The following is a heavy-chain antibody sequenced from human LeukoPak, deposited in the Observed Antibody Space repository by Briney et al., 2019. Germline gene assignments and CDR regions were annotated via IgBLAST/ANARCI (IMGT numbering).Heavy chain of an antibody. D-gene: IGHD2-8*02. J-gene: IGHJ4*02. V-gene: IGHV4-31*03. CDR1: GGSISSGGYY. CDR2: IYYSGST. CDR3: ATSLVGTKGPLDD. Sequence: SETLSLTCTVSGGSISSGGYYWSWIRQHPGKGLEWIGYIYYSGSTYYNPSLKSRVTISVDTSKNQFSLKLSSVTAADTAVYYCATSLVGTKGPLDDWGQGTLVTVSS.